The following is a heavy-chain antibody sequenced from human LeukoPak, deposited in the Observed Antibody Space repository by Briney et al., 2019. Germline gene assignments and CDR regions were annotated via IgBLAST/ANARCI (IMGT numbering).Heavy chain of an antibody. CDR3: ARVTMIVVVNWFDP. D-gene: IGHD3-22*01. CDR2: INHSGST. Sequence: TSETLSLTCAVYGGSFSGYYWSWIRQPPGKGLEWIGDINHSGSTNYNPSLKSRVTISVDTSKNQFSLKLSSVTAADTAVYYCARVTMIVVVNWFDPWGQGTLVTVSS. J-gene: IGHJ5*02. CDR1: GGSFSGYY. V-gene: IGHV4-34*01.